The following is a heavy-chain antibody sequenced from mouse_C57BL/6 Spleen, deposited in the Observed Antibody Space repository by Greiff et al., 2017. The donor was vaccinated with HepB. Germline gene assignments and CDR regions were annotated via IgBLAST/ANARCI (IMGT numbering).Heavy chain of an antibody. CDR1: GYAFTNYL. Sequence: QVQLQQSGAELVRPGTSVKVSCKASGYAFTNYLIEWVKQRPGQGLEWIGVINPGSGGTNYNEKFKGKATLTADKSSSTAYMQLSSLTSEDSAVYFWARARETVAPLDYWGQGTTLTVSS. V-gene: IGHV1-54*01. D-gene: IGHD1-1*01. J-gene: IGHJ2*01. CDR3: ARARETVAPLDY. CDR2: INPGSGGT.